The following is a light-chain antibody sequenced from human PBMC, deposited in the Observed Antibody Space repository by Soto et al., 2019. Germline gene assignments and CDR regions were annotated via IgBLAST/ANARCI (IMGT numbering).Light chain of an antibody. CDR3: QQSYSTPIT. Sequence: DIQITHSPSSLSASVGYRVTITCRASQSISSYLNWYQQKPGKAPKLLIYAASSLQSGVPSRFSGSGSGTDFTLTISSLQPEDFATYYCQQSYSTPITFGQGTRLEIK. CDR1: QSISSY. V-gene: IGKV1-39*01. CDR2: AAS. J-gene: IGKJ5*01.